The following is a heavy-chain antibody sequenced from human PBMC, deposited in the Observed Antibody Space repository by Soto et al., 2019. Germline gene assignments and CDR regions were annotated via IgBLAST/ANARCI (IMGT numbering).Heavy chain of an antibody. J-gene: IGHJ4*02. CDR2: ISGSVGST. Sequence: GGSLRLSCAASGFTFSSYAMSWVRQAPGKGLGWVSVISGSVGSTYYADSVKGRFTISRDNSKNTLYLQMNNLRAEDTAVYYCAKDHLFSGWTSGGYFDYWGQGALVTVSS. CDR1: GFTFSSYA. CDR3: AKDHLFSGWTSGGYFDY. V-gene: IGHV3-23*01. D-gene: IGHD6-19*01.